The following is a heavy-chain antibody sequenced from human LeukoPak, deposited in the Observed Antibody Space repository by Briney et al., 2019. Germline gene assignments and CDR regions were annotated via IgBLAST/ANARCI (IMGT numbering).Heavy chain of an antibody. J-gene: IGHJ4*02. Sequence: GGSLRLSCAASGFTFSDYYMSWIRQAPGKGLEWVSYISSSGSTIYYADSVKGRFTISRDNSKNTLYLQMNSLRADDTAVYYCARDGRNYYDRSGYYSALAYWGQGTLVTVSS. CDR1: GFTFSDYY. CDR3: ARDGRNYYDRSGYYSALAY. CDR2: ISSSGSTI. D-gene: IGHD3-22*01. V-gene: IGHV3-11*04.